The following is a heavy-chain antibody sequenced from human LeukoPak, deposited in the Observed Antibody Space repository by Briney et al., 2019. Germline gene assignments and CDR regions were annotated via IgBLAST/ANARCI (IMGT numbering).Heavy chain of an antibody. Sequence: SVKVSCKASGGTFSSYAISWVRQAPGQGLEWMGGIIPIFGTANYAQKFQGRVTTTADKSTSTAYMELSSLRSEDTAVYYCAGTPTRDCSSTSCYQFDYWGQGTLVTVSS. CDR3: AGTPTRDCSSTSCYQFDY. CDR2: IIPIFGTA. CDR1: GGTFSSYA. V-gene: IGHV1-69*06. J-gene: IGHJ4*02. D-gene: IGHD2-2*01.